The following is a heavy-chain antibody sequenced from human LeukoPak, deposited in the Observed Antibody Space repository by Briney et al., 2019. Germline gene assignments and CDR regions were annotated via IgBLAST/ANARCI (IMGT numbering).Heavy chain of an antibody. CDR2: IRYDGSNK. CDR1: GFTFSSYG. J-gene: IGHJ4*02. D-gene: IGHD2-2*02. CDR3: GGPYCRSSRCYSDY. Sequence: PGGSLRLSCAASGFTFSSYGMHWVRQAPGKGLEWVAFIRYDGSNKYYADSVKGRFTISRDNSKNTLYLQMNSLRAEDTAVYYWGGPYCRSSRCYSDYWGQGTLVTVSS. V-gene: IGHV3-30*02.